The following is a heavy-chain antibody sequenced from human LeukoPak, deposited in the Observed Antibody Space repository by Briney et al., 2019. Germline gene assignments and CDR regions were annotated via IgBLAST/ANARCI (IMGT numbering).Heavy chain of an antibody. D-gene: IGHD4-17*01. CDR2: IYYSGST. CDR3: ARSTPLVTTGFGYRGWFDP. Sequence: SETLSLTCTVSGGSISSSSYYWGWIRQPPGKGLEWIGSIYYSGSTYYNPSLKSRVTISVDTSKNQFSLKLSSVTAADTAVYYCARSTPLVTTGFGYRGWFDPWGQGTLVTVSS. V-gene: IGHV4-39*07. J-gene: IGHJ5*02. CDR1: GGSISSSSYY.